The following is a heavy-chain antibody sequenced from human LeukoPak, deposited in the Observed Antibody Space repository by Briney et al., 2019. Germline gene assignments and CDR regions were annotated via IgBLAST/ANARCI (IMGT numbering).Heavy chain of an antibody. V-gene: IGHV4-34*01. CDR3: ARSFLGGWYYFDY. D-gene: IGHD6-19*01. Sequence: SETLSLTCAVYGGSFSGYYWSWIRQPPGKGLEWIGEINHSGSTNYNPSLKSRVAISVDTSKNQFSLKLSSVTAADTAVYYCARSFLGGWYYFDYWGQGTLVTVSS. CDR2: INHSGST. J-gene: IGHJ4*02. CDR1: GGSFSGYY.